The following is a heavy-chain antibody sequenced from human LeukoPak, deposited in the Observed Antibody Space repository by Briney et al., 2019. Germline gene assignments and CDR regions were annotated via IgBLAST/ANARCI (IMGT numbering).Heavy chain of an antibody. V-gene: IGHV3-66*02. J-gene: IGHJ3*02. CDR1: GFTVSSNY. D-gene: IGHD3-22*01. CDR2: LYSGGST. Sequence: GGSLRLSCAASGFTVSSNYMGGVRQAPGKELEWVSVLYSGGSTYYPASVKGRFTISRDNSQNTLYLQMDSLRSEDTAVYYCARLYDSSSYGAFDIWGQGTTVTVSS. CDR3: ARLYDSSSYGAFDI.